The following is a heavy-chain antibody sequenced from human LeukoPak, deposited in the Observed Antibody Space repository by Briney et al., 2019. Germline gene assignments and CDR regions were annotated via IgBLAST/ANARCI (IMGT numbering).Heavy chain of an antibody. CDR3: ATRVPSFGI. J-gene: IGHJ4*02. D-gene: IGHD3-3*01. CDR1: GGSIISSDW. CDR2: IFHSGSI. V-gene: IGHV4-4*02. Sequence: KTSETLSLTCAVSGGSIISSDWWSWVRQSPGKGLEWIGDIFHSGSINYNPSLKSRVIISVDKSKNQFSLNLNSVTAADTAVYYCATRVPSFGIWGQGTLVTVSS.